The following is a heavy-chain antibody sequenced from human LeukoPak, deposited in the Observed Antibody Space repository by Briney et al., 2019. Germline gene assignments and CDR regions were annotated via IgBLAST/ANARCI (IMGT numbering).Heavy chain of an antibody. V-gene: IGHV3-9*01. J-gene: IGHJ4*02. CDR3: AKDGHSSGWSETMVYFDY. CDR1: GFTFDDYA. Sequence: GGSLRLSCAASGFTFDDYAMHWVRQAPGKGLEWVSGISWDSDNIGYADSVKGRFTISRDNAKDSLYLQMNSLRAEDTAVYYCAKDGHSSGWSETMVYFDYWGQGTLVTVSS. CDR2: ISWDSDNI. D-gene: IGHD6-19*01.